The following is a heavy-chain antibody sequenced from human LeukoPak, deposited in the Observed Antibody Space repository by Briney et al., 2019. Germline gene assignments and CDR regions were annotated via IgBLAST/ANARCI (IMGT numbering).Heavy chain of an antibody. CDR1: GGSISSSSYY. V-gene: IGHV4-39*01. CDR3: AGQYYDILTGYYTDHYFDY. Sequence: PSETLSLTGTVSGGSISSSSYYWGWIRQPPGKGLEWIGSIYYSGSTYYNPSLKSRVTISVDTSKNQFSLKLSSVTAADTAVYYCAGQYYDILTGYYTDHYFDYWGQGTLVTVSS. J-gene: IGHJ4*02. D-gene: IGHD3-9*01. CDR2: IYYSGST.